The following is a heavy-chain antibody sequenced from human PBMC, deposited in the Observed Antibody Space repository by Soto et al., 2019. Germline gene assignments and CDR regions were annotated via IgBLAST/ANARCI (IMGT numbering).Heavy chain of an antibody. V-gene: IGHV1-69*06. D-gene: IGHD3-9*01. Sequence: GASVKVSCKASGGTFSSYAISWVRQAPGQGLEWMGGIIPIFGTANYAQKFQGRVTITADKSTSTAYMELSSLRSEDTAVYYCASCRLRYFDWLLPYYGMDVWGQGTTVTVSS. CDR2: IIPIFGTA. CDR1: GGTFSSYA. CDR3: ASCRLRYFDWLLPYYGMDV. J-gene: IGHJ6*02.